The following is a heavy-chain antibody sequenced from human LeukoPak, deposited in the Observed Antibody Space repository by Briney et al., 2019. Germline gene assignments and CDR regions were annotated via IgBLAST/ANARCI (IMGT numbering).Heavy chain of an antibody. CDR3: ARDYYYDDSGQPVRLDY. CDR1: GFTFSSYS. D-gene: IGHD3-22*01. V-gene: IGHV3-66*01. Sequence: GGSLRLSCAASGFTFSSYSMNWVRQAPGKGPEWLSVIYRGGTTYYAGSVKGRFTISRDDSKNTLYLQMNSLRAEDTAVCYCARDYYYDDSGQPVRLDYWGQGTLVTVSS. CDR2: IYRGGTT. J-gene: IGHJ4*02.